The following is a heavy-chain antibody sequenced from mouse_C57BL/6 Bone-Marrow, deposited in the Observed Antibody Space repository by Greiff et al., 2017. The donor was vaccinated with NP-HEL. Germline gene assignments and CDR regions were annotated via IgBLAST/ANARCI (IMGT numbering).Heavy chain of an antibody. Sequence: VQLQQPGADLVKPGASVKLSCKASGYTFTSYWMHWVKQTPGRGLEWIGRIDPNSGGTKFNEKFKTKATLTVDKPSSTAYMQLSSLTSEDSAVYYCARYYYGSRGWYFDVWGTGTTVTVSS. CDR3: ARYYYGSRGWYFDV. CDR2: IDPNSGGT. V-gene: IGHV1-72*01. CDR1: GYTFTSYW. J-gene: IGHJ1*03. D-gene: IGHD1-1*01.